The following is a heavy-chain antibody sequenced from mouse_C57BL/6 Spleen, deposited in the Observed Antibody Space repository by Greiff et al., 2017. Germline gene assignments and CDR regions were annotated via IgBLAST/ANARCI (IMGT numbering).Heavy chain of an antibody. CDR1: GYAFSSSW. CDR3: ARLGIRGNYFDY. V-gene: IGHV1-82*01. J-gene: IGHJ2*01. CDR2: IYPGDGDT. Sequence: VQLQQSGPELVKPGASVKISCKASGYAFSSSWMNWVKQRPGKGLEWIGRIYPGDGDTNYNGKFKGKATLTADKSSSTAYMQLSSLTSEDSAVYFCARLGIRGNYFDYWGQGTTLTVSS.